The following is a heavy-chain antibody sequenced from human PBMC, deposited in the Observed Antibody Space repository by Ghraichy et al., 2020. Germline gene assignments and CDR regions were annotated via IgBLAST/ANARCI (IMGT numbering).Heavy chain of an antibody. CDR3: ARDTMLLWFEEGMDV. J-gene: IGHJ6*02. D-gene: IGHD3-10*01. CDR2: INNDGSNT. V-gene: IGHV3-74*01. Sequence: GESLNISCAASGFIFSSYWMHWVRQAPGKGLVWVSHINNDGSNTSYADSVKGRFTISRDNAKNTLYLQMNSLRAEDTAVYYCARDTMLLWFEEGMDVWGQGNTVTVSS. CDR1: GFIFSSYW.